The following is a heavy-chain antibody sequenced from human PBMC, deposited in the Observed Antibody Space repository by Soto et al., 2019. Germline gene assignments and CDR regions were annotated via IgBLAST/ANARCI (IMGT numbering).Heavy chain of an antibody. CDR3: AREGGYYYDSSGYRNAFDI. D-gene: IGHD3-22*01. V-gene: IGHV3-30-3*01. CDR2: ISYDGSNK. Sequence: GGSLRLSCAASGFTFSSYAMHWVRQAPGKGLEWVAVISYDGSNKYYADSVKGRFTISRDNSKNTLYLQMNSLRAEDTAVYYCAREGGYYYDSSGYRNAFDIWGQGTMVTVSS. CDR1: GFTFSSYA. J-gene: IGHJ3*02.